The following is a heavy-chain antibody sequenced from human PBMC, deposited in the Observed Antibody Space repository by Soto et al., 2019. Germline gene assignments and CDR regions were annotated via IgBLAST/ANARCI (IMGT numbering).Heavy chain of an antibody. CDR2: ISGSGGGT. D-gene: IGHD6-6*01. CDR1: GFTFSSYA. V-gene: IGHV3-23*01. J-gene: IGHJ4*02. CDR3: ARDGEQLVRTTDY. Sequence: EVQLLESGGGLVHPGGSLRLSCAASGFTFSSYAMSWVRQAPGQGLEWVSAISGSGGGTYYAASVKGRLTISRDNSKNTLYVQMNSLRAEDTAVYYCARDGEQLVRTTDYWGQGALVTVSS.